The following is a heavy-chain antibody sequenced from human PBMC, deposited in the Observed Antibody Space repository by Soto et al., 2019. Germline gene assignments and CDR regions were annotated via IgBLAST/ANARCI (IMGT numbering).Heavy chain of an antibody. CDR3: ASRADYGDYL. J-gene: IGHJ4*02. CDR2: INHSGSA. CDR1: GESFSGHI. Sequence: SETLSLTCAVYGESFSGHIWTCIRQTPGKGLQWIGQINHSGSASYNPSLKSRVTISVHTSNSQFSLKLSSVTAADTAVYYCASRADYGDYLWGQGTLVTVSS. D-gene: IGHD4-17*01. V-gene: IGHV4-34*01.